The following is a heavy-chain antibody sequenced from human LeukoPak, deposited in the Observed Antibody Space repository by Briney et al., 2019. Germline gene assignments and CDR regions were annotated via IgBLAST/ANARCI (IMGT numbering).Heavy chain of an antibody. D-gene: IGHD5-18*01. CDR1: GGSFSGYY. CDR2: ISHSGST. J-gene: IGHJ3*02. V-gene: IGHV4-34*01. Sequence: PSETLSLTCAVYGGSFSGYYWSWIRQPPGKGLEWIGEISHSGSTNYNPSLKSRVTISVDTSKNQFSLKLSSVTAADTAVYYCARADTAMVNDAFDIWGQGTMVTVSS. CDR3: ARADTAMVNDAFDI.